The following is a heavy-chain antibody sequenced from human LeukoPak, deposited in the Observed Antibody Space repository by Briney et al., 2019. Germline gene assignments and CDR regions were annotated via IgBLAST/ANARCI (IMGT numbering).Heavy chain of an antibody. D-gene: IGHD4-11*01. CDR2: ISAYNGNT. J-gene: IGHJ6*03. CDR1: GYTFTSYG. CDR3: ARVQIFYSNPSGYYYYMDV. Sequence: ASVKVSCKASGYTFTSYGISWVRQAPGQGLEWMGWISAYNGNTNYAQKLQGRVTMTRDTSISTAYMELSRLRSDDTAVYYCARVQIFYSNPSGYYYYMDVWGKGTTVTVSS. V-gene: IGHV1-18*01.